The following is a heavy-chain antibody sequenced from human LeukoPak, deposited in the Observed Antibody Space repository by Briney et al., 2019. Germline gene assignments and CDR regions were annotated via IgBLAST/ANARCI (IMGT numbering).Heavy chain of an antibody. D-gene: IGHD1-1*01. Sequence: GGSLRLSCAASGFTFSSYSMNWVRQAPGKGLEWVSSISSSSSYIYYADSVKGRFTISRDNAKNSLYLQMNSLRAEDTAVYYCARYTPEGTGTFWNYYYGMDVWGQGTTVTVSS. V-gene: IGHV3-21*01. CDR3: ARYTPEGTGTFWNYYYGMDV. CDR1: GFTFSSYS. CDR2: ISSSSSYI. J-gene: IGHJ6*02.